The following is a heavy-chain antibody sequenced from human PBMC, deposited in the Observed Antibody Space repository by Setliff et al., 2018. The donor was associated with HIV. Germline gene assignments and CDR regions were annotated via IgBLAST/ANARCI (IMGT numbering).Heavy chain of an antibody. J-gene: IGHJ6*02. CDR1: GGSISSNW. Sequence: ETLSLTCAVSGGSISSNWWSWVRQSPGKGLEWVSGISGSGGGTYYGDSVKGRFTISRDNSWDTVDLQMNTLRAEDTAVYYCAKVPLFVVVPAALGGMDVWGQGTTVTVS. CDR2: ISGSGGGT. D-gene: IGHD2-2*01. V-gene: IGHV3-23*01. CDR3: AKVPLFVVVPAALGGMDV.